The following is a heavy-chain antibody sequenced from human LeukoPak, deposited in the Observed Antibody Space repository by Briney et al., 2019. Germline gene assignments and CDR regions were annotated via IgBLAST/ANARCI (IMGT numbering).Heavy chain of an antibody. D-gene: IGHD6-13*01. Sequence: HPGGSLRLSCAASGFTFSSYAMSWVRQAPGKGLEWVSAISGSGGSTYYADSVKGRFTISRDNSKNTLYLQMNSLRAEDTAVYYCAKDHHAGIAAAGTGFFDYWGQGTLVTVSS. CDR1: GFTFSSYA. CDR3: AKDHHAGIAAAGTGFFDY. CDR2: ISGSGGST. J-gene: IGHJ4*02. V-gene: IGHV3-23*01.